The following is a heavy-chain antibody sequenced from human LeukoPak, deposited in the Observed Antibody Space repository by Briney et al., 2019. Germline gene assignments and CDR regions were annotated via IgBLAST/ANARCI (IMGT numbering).Heavy chain of an antibody. V-gene: IGHV3-23*01. Sequence: GGSLRLSCAASGFTFSNYAMTWVRQAPGKGLEWVSSISNTGERTYYADSVKGRFTILRDNSKNTVFLEMNTLRADDTALYHCVKSREASIWYSLGDYWGQGRLVTVSS. CDR2: ISNTGERT. CDR3: VKSREASIWYSLGDY. CDR1: GFTFSNYA. D-gene: IGHD2-21*02. J-gene: IGHJ4*02.